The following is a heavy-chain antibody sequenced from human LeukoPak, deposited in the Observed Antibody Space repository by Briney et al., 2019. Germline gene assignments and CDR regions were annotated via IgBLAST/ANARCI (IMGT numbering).Heavy chain of an antibody. J-gene: IGHJ4*02. CDR2: ISAYNGNT. Sequence: ASVKVSCKASGYTFTGYYMHWVRQAPGQGLEWMGWISAYNGNTNYAQKLQGRVTMTTDTSTSTAYMELRSLRSEDTAVYYCARVGRYCSSTSCRDGTDYWGQGTLVTVSS. V-gene: IGHV1-18*04. D-gene: IGHD2-2*01. CDR3: ARVGRYCSSTSCRDGTDY. CDR1: GYTFTGYY.